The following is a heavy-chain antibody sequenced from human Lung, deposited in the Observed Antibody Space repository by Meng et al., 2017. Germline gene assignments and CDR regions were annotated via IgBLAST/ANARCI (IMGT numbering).Heavy chain of an antibody. Sequence: EVQPIESWEGLVQPGGSLRLSCAASGFTFTAFSMTWVRQAPGKGLEWVSTISSTGDSTFYPDSVKGRFIVSRDNSKSTLYLQMNSLRAEDTAIYYCAKEAAMASWGQGTLVTVPS. V-gene: IGHV3-23*01. CDR3: AKEAAMAS. D-gene: IGHD5-18*01. CDR1: GFTFTAFS. J-gene: IGHJ5*02. CDR2: ISSTGDST.